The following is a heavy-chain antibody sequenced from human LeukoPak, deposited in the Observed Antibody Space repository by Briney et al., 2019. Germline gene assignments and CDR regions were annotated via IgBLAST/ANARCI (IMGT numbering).Heavy chain of an antibody. D-gene: IGHD3-10*01. Sequence: GGSLRLSCAASGFTFSSYGMHWVRQAPGKGLDWVAFIRYDGSNKYYAESVKGRFTISRDSSKNMLLLQMNSLRAEDTAVYYCAKDGTRGTRFGKTPHYFDYWGQGTLVTVSS. CDR2: IRYDGSNK. V-gene: IGHV3-30*02. CDR1: GFTFSSYG. J-gene: IGHJ4*02. CDR3: AKDGTRGTRFGKTPHYFDY.